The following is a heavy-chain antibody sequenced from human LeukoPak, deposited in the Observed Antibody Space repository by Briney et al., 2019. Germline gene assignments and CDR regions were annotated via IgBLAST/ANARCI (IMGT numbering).Heavy chain of an antibody. V-gene: IGHV4-30-2*01. J-gene: IGHJ4*02. CDR2: INHSGST. CDR1: GGSISSGGYY. CDR3: ARVGFGYYGSGSLNY. D-gene: IGHD3-10*01. Sequence: SQTLSLTCTVSGGSISSGGYYWSWIRQPPGKGLEWIGEINHSGSTNYNPSLKSRVTISVDTSKNQFSLKLSSVTAADTAVYYCARVGFGYYGSGSLNYWGQGTLVTVSS.